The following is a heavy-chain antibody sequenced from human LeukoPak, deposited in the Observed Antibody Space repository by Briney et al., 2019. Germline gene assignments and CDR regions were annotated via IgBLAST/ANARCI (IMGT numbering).Heavy chain of an antibody. J-gene: IGHJ4*02. Sequence: PGGSLRLSCAASGFTFSTYAVSWVRQAPGKGLEWVSGISGSGDSTYYADSVKGRFTISRDNSWNTLFLQMNSLRDEDTAVYYCAKDRSDNKTWYAGSHWGQGTLVTVSS. D-gene: IGHD2-8*01. CDR3: AKDRSDNKTWYAGSH. CDR1: GFTFSTYA. CDR2: ISGSGDST. V-gene: IGHV3-23*01.